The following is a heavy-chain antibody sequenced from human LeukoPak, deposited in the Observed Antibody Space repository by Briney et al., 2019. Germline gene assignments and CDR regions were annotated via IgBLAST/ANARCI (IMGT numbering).Heavy chain of an antibody. CDR1: GGSISSYY. Sequence: SETLSLTCTVSGGSISSYYWSWIRQPPGKGLEWIGYIYYSGSTNYNPSLKSRVTISVDTSKNQFSLKLSSVTAADTAVYYCANLYCSSISCPYWGQGTLVTVSS. J-gene: IGHJ4*02. D-gene: IGHD2-2*01. V-gene: IGHV4-59*01. CDR2: IYYSGST. CDR3: ANLYCSSISCPY.